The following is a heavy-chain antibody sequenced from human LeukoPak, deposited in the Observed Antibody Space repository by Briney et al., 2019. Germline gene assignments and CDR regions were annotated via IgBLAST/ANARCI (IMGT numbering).Heavy chain of an antibody. Sequence: ASVKVSCKASGYTFTSYGISWVRQAPGQGLEWMGWISAYNGNTNYAQKLQGRVTMTTDTSTSTAYMELRSLRSEDTAVYYCARGFESIVVVVAATLYFDYWGQGTLVTVSS. J-gene: IGHJ4*02. V-gene: IGHV1-18*01. CDR2: ISAYNGNT. CDR1: GYTFTSYG. CDR3: ARGFESIVVVVAATLYFDY. D-gene: IGHD2-15*01.